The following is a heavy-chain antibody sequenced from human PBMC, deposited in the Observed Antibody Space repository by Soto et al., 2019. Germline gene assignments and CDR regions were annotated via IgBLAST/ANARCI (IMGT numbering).Heavy chain of an antibody. V-gene: IGHV3-30*18. J-gene: IGHJ4*03. CDR2: ISYDASNK. D-gene: IGHD4-17*01. CDR3: AKQTTVPAFDY. Sequence: GGSLRPSCAASGFAFSSYAMHWVRQAPGKGLEWVAVISYDASNKYYADSVKGRFTLSRDNSKNTLYLQMNSLRAEDTAVYYCAKQTTVPAFDYWGQGTTVTVSS. CDR1: GFAFSSYA.